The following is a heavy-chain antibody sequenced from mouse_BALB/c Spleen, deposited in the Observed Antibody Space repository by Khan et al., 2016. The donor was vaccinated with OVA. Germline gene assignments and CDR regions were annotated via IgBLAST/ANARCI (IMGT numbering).Heavy chain of an antibody. J-gene: IGHJ3*01. CDR1: GYAFTHYL. V-gene: IGHV1-54*01. D-gene: IGHD2-3*01. Sequence: VQLQESGTELVRPWTSVKVSCKASGYAFTHYLIEWVKQRPGQGLEWIGVINPGSGGTNYNEKFEGKATLTADNSSSTDYMHLSSLTSDDSAVYFCARGFYDGYLAWFDYWGQGTLVTVSA. CDR3: ARGFYDGYLAWFDY. CDR2: INPGSGGT.